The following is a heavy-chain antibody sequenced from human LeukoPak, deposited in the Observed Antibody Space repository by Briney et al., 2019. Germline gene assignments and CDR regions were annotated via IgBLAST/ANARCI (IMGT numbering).Heavy chain of an antibody. Sequence: GRSLRLSCAASGFTFSIYAMSCVRQAPGEGLGWVSSITVRDGGTFYTDPVKVRSTISRDNSKTILSRKLDMLRVEDPARFYCAKDRPKYYESNGDYYRRNGDSWGQGTLVTVSS. CDR2: ITVRDGGT. J-gene: IGHJ5*01. V-gene: IGHV3-23*01. CDR3: AKDRPKYYESNGDYYRRNGDS. CDR1: GFTFSIYA. D-gene: IGHD3-22*01.